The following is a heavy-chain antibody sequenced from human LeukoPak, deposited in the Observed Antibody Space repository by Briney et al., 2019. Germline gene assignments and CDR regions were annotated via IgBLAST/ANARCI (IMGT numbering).Heavy chain of an antibody. CDR1: GFTFSGYG. J-gene: IGHJ6*02. D-gene: IGHD2/OR15-2a*01. CDR3: ARALSTTQYYYGMDV. V-gene: IGHV3-33*01. Sequence: PGGSLRLSCAASGFTFSGYGMHWVRQAPGKGLEWVAVIWYDGSNKYYADSVKGRFTISRDNSKNTLYLQMNSLRAEDTAVYYCARALSTTQYYYGMDVWGQGTTVTVS. CDR2: IWYDGSNK.